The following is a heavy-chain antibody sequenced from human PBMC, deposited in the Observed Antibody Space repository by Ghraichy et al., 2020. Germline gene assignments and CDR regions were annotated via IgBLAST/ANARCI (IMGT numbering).Heavy chain of an antibody. CDR3: AKGGETVVVPAAIGS. V-gene: IGHV3-23*01. CDR2: ISGRGGST. CDR1: GFTFSSYA. J-gene: IGHJ5*02. D-gene: IGHD2-2*01. Sequence: GSLRLSCAASGFTFSSYAMSWVRQAPGKGLEWVSGISGRGGSTYYADSVKGRFTISRDNSKKTVDLQMNRLRAEDTAIYYCAKGGETVVVPAAIGSWGQGTLVTVSS.